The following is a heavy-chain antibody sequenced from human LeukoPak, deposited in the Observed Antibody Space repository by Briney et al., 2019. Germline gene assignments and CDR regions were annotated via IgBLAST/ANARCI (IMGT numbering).Heavy chain of an antibody. V-gene: IGHV3-7*03. CDR2: IKQDGSEK. Sequence: GGSLRLSCAASGFTFSSYWMSWVRQAPGKGLEWVANIKQDGSEKYYVDSVKGRFTISRDNAKNSLYLQMNSLRAEDTAVYYCAKPYYYDSSGYYYWGQGTLVTVSS. D-gene: IGHD3-22*01. CDR1: GFTFSSYW. CDR3: AKPYYYDSSGYYY. J-gene: IGHJ4*02.